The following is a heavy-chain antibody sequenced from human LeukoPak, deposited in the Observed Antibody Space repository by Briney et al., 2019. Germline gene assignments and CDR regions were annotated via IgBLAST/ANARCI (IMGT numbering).Heavy chain of an antibody. Sequence: PSETLSLTCTVSGYSISSSYYWGWIRQSPGKGLEWIGSISHSGSTYQNPSLKSRVTISVDTSKNQFSLRLSFVTVADTAVYCCARAGRLFGVVITYNWFDPWGQGTLVTVSS. D-gene: IGHD3-3*01. J-gene: IGHJ5*02. CDR3: ARAGRLFGVVITYNWFDP. V-gene: IGHV4-38-2*02. CDR1: GYSISSSYY. CDR2: ISHSGST.